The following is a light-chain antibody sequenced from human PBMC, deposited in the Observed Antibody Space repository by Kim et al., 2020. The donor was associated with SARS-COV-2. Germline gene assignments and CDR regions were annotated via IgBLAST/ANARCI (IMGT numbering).Light chain of an antibody. CDR3: AAWDDSLSGPV. CDR2: NND. V-gene: IGLV1-47*02. Sequence: ELTQPPSASGTPGQRVTISCSGSTSNIGINYVYWYQQLPGTAPKLLMYNNDQRPSGVTDRFSGSKSGTSASLAIGGLRSEDEADYYCAAWDDSLSGPVFGGGTQLTVL. J-gene: IGLJ3*02. CDR1: TSNIGINY.